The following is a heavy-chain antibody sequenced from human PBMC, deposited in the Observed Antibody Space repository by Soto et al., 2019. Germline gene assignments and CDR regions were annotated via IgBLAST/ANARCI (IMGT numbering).Heavy chain of an antibody. J-gene: IGHJ6*03. CDR1: GFTFSSYG. Sequence: GGSLRLSCAASGFTFSSYGMHWVRQAPGKALEWVAVIWYDGSNKYYADSVKGRFTISRDKSRNTLYLQMNSLRAEDTGVYYCARDFGITMVRGVVYYYYYYMDVWGKGTTVTVSS. V-gene: IGHV3-33*01. D-gene: IGHD3-10*01. CDR3: ARDFGITMVRGVVYYYYYYMDV. CDR2: IWYDGSNK.